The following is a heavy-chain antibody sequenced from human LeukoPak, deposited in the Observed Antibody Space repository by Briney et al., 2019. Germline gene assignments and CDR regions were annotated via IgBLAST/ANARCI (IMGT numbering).Heavy chain of an antibody. D-gene: IGHD3-10*01. V-gene: IGHV3-23*01. Sequence: GGSLRLSCATSGFTFSSSAMSWVRQPPGKGLAWASTISGSGGGTYYADSVKGRFTISRDNSKNTLYLQMNSLRAEDTAVFYCVKQFYSSGMYHFDYRGQGTLVTVS. J-gene: IGHJ4*02. CDR2: ISGSGGGT. CDR3: VKQFYSSGMYHFDY. CDR1: GFTFSSSA.